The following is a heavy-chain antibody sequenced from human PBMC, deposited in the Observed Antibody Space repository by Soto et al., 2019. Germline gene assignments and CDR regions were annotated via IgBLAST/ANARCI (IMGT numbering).Heavy chain of an antibody. J-gene: IGHJ4*02. CDR2: ISPDGSST. Sequence: EVQLVESGGGLVQPGGSLRLSCAASGFTFSNHWIHWVRQPPGKGLLWVSRISPDGSSTNYACSVEGRFTVSRDNARNTMFLQMNSLRDEDTAEYYCVRGTSAWYGIEYWGQGTLVTVSS. CDR1: GFTFSNHW. CDR3: VRGTSAWYGIEY. D-gene: IGHD6-13*01. V-gene: IGHV3-74*01.